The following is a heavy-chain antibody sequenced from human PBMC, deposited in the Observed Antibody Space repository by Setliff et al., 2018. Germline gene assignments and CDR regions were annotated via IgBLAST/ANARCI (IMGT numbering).Heavy chain of an antibody. J-gene: IGHJ5*02. D-gene: IGHD2-15*01. Sequence: ASVKVSCKASGYTFTSYYMHWVRQAPGQGLEWMGIINPSGGSTSYAQKFQGRVTMTRDTSISTAYMELSSLRSEDTAVHYCARGLGGAWVWFDPWGQGTLVTVSS. CDR1: GYTFTSYY. CDR3: ARGLGGAWVWFDP. V-gene: IGHV1-46*01. CDR2: INPSGGST.